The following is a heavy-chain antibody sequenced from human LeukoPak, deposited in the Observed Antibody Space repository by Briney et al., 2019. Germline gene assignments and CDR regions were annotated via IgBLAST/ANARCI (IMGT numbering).Heavy chain of an antibody. D-gene: IGHD6-6*01. CDR1: GFTFDDYA. CDR2: ISWNSGSI. CDR3: AKVHSSSSGGFDY. V-gene: IGHV3-9*01. Sequence: PGGSLRLSCAASGFTFDDYAMHWVRQAPGKGLEWVSGISWNSGSIGYADSVKGRFTISRDNAKNSLYLQMNSLRAEDTALYYCAKVHSSSSGGFDYWGQGTLVTVSS. J-gene: IGHJ4*02.